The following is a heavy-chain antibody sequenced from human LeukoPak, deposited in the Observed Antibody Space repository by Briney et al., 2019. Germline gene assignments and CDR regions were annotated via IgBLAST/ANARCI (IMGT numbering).Heavy chain of an antibody. J-gene: IGHJ5*02. CDR1: GGSIISYN. Sequence: SETLSLTCTVSGGSIISYNWSWIRQRPGQGLGWIGYLYYSGSTNYNPSLKSRVTISVDTSKNQFSLKLSSVTAADTAVYYCARDRGAMVRGVCGPWGQGTLVTVSS. V-gene: IGHV4-59*01. D-gene: IGHD3-10*01. CDR3: ARDRGAMVRGVCGP. CDR2: LYYSGST.